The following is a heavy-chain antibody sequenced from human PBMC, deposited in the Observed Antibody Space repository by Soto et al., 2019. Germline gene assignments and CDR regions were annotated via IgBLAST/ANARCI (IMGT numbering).Heavy chain of an antibody. Sequence: GESLKISCNGSGYSFTIYWIGWVRQMPGKGLEWMGIIYPGDSDTRYSPSFQGQVTISADKSISTAYLQWSSLKASDTAMYYCARQPTYYDFWSGYSYYFDYWGQGTLVTVSS. D-gene: IGHD3-3*01. CDR3: ARQPTYYDFWSGYSYYFDY. CDR1: GYSFTIYW. CDR2: IYPGDSDT. V-gene: IGHV5-51*01. J-gene: IGHJ4*02.